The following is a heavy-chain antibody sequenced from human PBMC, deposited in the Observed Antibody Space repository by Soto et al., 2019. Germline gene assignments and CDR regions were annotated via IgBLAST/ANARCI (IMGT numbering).Heavy chain of an antibody. Sequence: QVQLVESGGGVVQPGRSLRLSCAASGFTFNFFAMHWVRQAPGKGLEWVAAVSKDGSKTYYADSVKGRFTSYRDNPKNNLYLQSNSLRLEDTAVYYCARDIWWEPGVDAFHIWGQGTMVPVSP. V-gene: IGHV3-30-3*01. CDR1: GFTFNFFA. CDR3: ARDIWWEPGVDAFHI. CDR2: VSKDGSKT. J-gene: IGHJ3*02. D-gene: IGHD1-26*01.